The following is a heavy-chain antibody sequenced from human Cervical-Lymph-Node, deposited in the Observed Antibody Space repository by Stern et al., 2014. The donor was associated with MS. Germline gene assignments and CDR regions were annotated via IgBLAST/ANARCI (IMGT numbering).Heavy chain of an antibody. CDR1: GGTFSKFT. CDR2: IFPVLGTP. D-gene: IGHD6-13*01. J-gene: IGHJ5*02. CDR3: ALSSETSDRWYSLGYDL. Sequence: VQLVESGAEVTKPGSSVKVSCKASGGTFSKFTSSWVRQAQGKGLEWMGGIFPVLGTPTYASEIRGRVTITADVSTSTVYMELSSLRSDDTAFYYCALSSETSDRWYSLGYDLWGQGTLVTVSS. V-gene: IGHV1-69*01.